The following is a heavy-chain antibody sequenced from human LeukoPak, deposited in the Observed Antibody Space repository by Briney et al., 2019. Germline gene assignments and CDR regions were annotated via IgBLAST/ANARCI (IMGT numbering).Heavy chain of an antibody. Sequence: ASVKVSCKASGYTFTSYGISWVRQAPGQGLEWMGGIIPIFGTANYAQKFQGRVTITADESTSTAYMELSSLRSEDTAVYYCARAGTLYYYYYMDVWGKGTTVTVSS. V-gene: IGHV1-69*13. CDR1: GYTFTSYG. D-gene: IGHD1-1*01. CDR3: ARAGTLYYYYYMDV. CDR2: IIPIFGTA. J-gene: IGHJ6*03.